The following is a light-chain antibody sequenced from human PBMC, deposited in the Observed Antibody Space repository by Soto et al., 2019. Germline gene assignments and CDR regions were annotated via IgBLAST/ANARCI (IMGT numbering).Light chain of an antibody. J-gene: IGLJ1*01. V-gene: IGLV2-14*01. CDR2: EVS. Sequence: ALTQPASVSGSPGQSITISCTGTSSDFGGYNYVSWYQQHPGKAPKFMIYEVSNRPSGVSNRFSGSKSGNTASLTISGLQAEDEADYYCSSYTSSSTRVFGTGTKLTVL. CDR1: SSDFGGYNY. CDR3: SSYTSSSTRV.